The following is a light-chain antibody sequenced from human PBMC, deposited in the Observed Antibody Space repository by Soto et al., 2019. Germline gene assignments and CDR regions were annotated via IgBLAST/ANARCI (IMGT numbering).Light chain of an antibody. J-gene: IGKJ1*01. CDR1: QGISSA. CDR2: DAS. Sequence: IQLTQSPSALSASVGDRVTITCRASQGISSALAWYQQKPGKAPKLLIYDASSLQSGVPSRFSGSGYGTDSTLTISSRQPEDVATYYCLQDYNYPWTFGQGTKVDIK. CDR3: LQDYNYPWT. V-gene: IGKV1-6*01.